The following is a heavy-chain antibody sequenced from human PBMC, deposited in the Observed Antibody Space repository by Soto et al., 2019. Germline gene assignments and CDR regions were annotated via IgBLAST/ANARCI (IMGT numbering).Heavy chain of an antibody. CDR3: AKDHRLRLTRDDAFDI. Sequence: PGGSLRLSCAASGFTFSSYAMSWVRQAPGKGLEWVSAISGSGGSTYYADSVKGRFTISRDNSKNTLYLQMNSLRAEDTAVYYCAKDHRLRLTRDDAFDIWGQGTMVTVSS. CDR2: ISGSGGST. D-gene: IGHD4-17*01. CDR1: GFTFSSYA. V-gene: IGHV3-23*01. J-gene: IGHJ3*02.